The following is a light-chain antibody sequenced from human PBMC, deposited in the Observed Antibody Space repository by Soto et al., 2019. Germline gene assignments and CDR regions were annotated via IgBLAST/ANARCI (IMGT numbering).Light chain of an antibody. J-gene: IGLJ1*01. CDR1: SXDVGGYNA. CDR3: NSFRVSHLYV. CDR2: EVT. Sequence: QSALSQPASVSGSPGQTITISCTGTSXDVGGYNAVSWYQHHPGKAPKLIIYEVTHRPPGVSDRFSAPKSGNTASLTISGLQAEDEADYYCNSFRVSHLYVFGTGTKVTVL. V-gene: IGLV2-14*01.